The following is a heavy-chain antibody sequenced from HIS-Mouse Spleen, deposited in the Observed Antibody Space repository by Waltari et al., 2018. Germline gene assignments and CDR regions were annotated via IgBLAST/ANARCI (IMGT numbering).Heavy chain of an antibody. CDR3: AREIPYSSSWYDWYFDL. V-gene: IGHV4-39*07. CDR1: GGSISSSSYY. J-gene: IGHJ2*01. CDR2: IDDSGST. D-gene: IGHD6-13*01. Sequence: QLQLQESGPGLVKPSETLSLTCTVSGGSISSSSYYWGWIRQPPGKGLEWIGSIDDSGSTYYTPSLTSRVTISVDPAKNQFSLKLSSVTAADTAVYYCAREIPYSSSWYDWYFDLWGRGTLVTVSS.